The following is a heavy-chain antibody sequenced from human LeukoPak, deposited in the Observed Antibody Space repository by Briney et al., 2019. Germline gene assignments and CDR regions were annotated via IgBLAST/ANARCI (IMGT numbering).Heavy chain of an antibody. CDR1: GYTFTSYG. D-gene: IGHD5-12*01. V-gene: IGHV1-18*01. CDR2: ISAYNGNT. CDR3: ARGVRVVTIRNSYYFDY. Sequence: GASVKVSCKASGYTFTSYGISWVRQAPGQGLEWMGWISAYNGNTNYAQKLQGRVTMTTDTSTSTAYMELRSLRSDDTAVYYCARGVRVVTIRNSYYFDYWGQGTLVTVSS. J-gene: IGHJ4*02.